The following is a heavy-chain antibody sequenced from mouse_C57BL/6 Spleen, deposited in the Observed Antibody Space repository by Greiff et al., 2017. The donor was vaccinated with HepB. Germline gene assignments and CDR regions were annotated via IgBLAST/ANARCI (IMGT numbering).Heavy chain of an antibody. D-gene: IGHD2-1*01. Sequence: VKLMESGAELVRPGASVKLSCKASGYTFTDYYINWVKQRPGQGLEWIARIYPGSGNTYYNEKFKGKATLTAEKSSSTAYMQLSSLTSEDSAVYFCARGGIYYGNPYAMDYWGQGTSVTVSS. V-gene: IGHV1-76*01. J-gene: IGHJ4*01. CDR2: IYPGSGNT. CDR3: ARGGIYYGNPYAMDY. CDR1: GYTFTDYY.